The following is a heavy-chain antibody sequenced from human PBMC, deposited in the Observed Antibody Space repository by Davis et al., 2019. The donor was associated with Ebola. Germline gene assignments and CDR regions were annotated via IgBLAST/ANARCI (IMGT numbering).Heavy chain of an antibody. J-gene: IGHJ4*01. CDR3: ARGQRFGSGLYFDS. V-gene: IGHV4-4*02. CDR1: GGSVSSSKW. Sequence: PSETLSLTCIVSGGSVSSSKWWNWVRQSPVKGLEWIGEISPSGYSNYNPSLKSRVTMAVDKSKNQFSLKVNSVTAADTAVYYCARGQRFGSGLYFDSWGRGTLVSVSS. CDR2: ISPSGYS. D-gene: IGHD3-10*01.